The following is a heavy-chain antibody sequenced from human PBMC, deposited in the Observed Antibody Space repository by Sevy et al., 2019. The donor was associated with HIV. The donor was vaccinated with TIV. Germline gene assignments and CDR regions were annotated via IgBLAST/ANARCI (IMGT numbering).Heavy chain of an antibody. CDR2: IYCGGST. J-gene: IGHJ4*02. D-gene: IGHD3-16*01. CDR3: ARGRITFFDD. CDR1: GGPISTCTNF. V-gene: IGHV4-39*01. Sequence: SETLSLTCIVSGGPISTCTNFWGWIRQPPGQGLEWIGSIYCGGSTYYNPSIKSRVAISVDTSKNQYSLKVNSVSAADTYVYYCARGRITFFDDWGQGALVTVSS.